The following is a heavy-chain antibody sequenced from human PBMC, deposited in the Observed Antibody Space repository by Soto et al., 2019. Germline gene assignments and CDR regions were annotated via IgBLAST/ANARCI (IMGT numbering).Heavy chain of an antibody. Sequence: QVQLVESGGGVVQPGRSLRLACAASGFSFSSYGMHWVRQAPGKGLEWVAIISFDGMNTHYADSVKGRFTISRDNSQNTLYLEMNSLRPEDTAVFYCAKDGGDSRGHYNYYYYALDVWGQGTTVTVSS. CDR3: AKDGGDSRGHYNYYYYALDV. CDR1: GFSFSSYG. D-gene: IGHD3-22*01. V-gene: IGHV3-30*18. J-gene: IGHJ6*02. CDR2: ISFDGMNT.